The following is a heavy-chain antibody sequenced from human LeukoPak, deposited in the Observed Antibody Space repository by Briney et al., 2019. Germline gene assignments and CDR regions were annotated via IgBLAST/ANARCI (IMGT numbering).Heavy chain of an antibody. Sequence: PGGSLRLSCAASGFIVSDNYMAWVRQAPGKGLEWVSLIYSGGDTHYAASVRGRFTIPRDNSRNTLYLQMDSLRAEDTALYYCARDGNAFDIWGQGTMVTVPS. V-gene: IGHV3-53*01. CDR1: GFIVSDNY. CDR3: ARDGNAFDI. CDR2: IYSGGDT. J-gene: IGHJ3*02.